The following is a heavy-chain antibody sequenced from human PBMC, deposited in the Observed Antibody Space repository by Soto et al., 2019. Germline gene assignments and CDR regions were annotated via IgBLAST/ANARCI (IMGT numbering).Heavy chain of an antibody. CDR1: GGSISSYY. Sequence: SETLSLTCTVSGGSISSYYWSWIRQPPGKGLEWIGYIYYSGSTNYNPSLKSRVTISVDTSKNQFSLKLSSVTAAGTAVYYCARGGTINYYYGMDVWGQGTTVTVSS. CDR3: ARGGTINYYYGMDV. J-gene: IGHJ6*02. V-gene: IGHV4-59*01. CDR2: IYYSGST. D-gene: IGHD1-20*01.